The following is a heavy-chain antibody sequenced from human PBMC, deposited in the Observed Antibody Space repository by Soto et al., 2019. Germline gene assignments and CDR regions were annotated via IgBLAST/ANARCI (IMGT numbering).Heavy chain of an antibody. V-gene: IGHV4-31*03. CDR1: GDSVSSGSHF. Sequence: SETLSLTCTVSGDSVSSGSHFWSWIRQHPGKGLEWIGYISFSGTTYYNPSLKSRLTISIDTSKNQFSLKLASMTAADSAFYYCASVRPIIGAQTFFDYWGQGTLVTVSS. J-gene: IGHJ4*02. CDR3: ASVRPIIGAQTFFDY. D-gene: IGHD6-6*01. CDR2: ISFSGTT.